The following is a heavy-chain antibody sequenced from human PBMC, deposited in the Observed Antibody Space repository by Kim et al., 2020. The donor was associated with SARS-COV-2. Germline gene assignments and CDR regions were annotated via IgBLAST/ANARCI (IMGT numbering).Heavy chain of an antibody. CDR2: FYYSGST. CDR3: ARAVTTIPH. J-gene: IGHJ4*02. V-gene: IGHV4-39*01. Sequence: SETLSLTCTVSGGSISSSRYYWGWLRQPPGKGLEWIGRFYYSGSTSYNPSLKSRVTISVDTSKNQFSLQLSSVTAADKAVYYCARAVTTIPHWGQGTLVTVSS. CDR1: GGSISSSRYY. D-gene: IGHD4-17*01.